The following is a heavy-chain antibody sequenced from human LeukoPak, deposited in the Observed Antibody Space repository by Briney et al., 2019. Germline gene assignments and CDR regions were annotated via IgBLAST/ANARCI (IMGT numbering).Heavy chain of an antibody. Sequence: ASVKVSCEASGFTFTSYYMHWVRQAPGQGLEWMGWINPNSGDTNYAQKFQGRATMTRDTSISTAYMDLSRLRSDDTAVYYCARIYDILTGYQEGFDPWGQGTLVTVSS. D-gene: IGHD3-9*01. CDR3: ARIYDILTGYQEGFDP. J-gene: IGHJ5*02. V-gene: IGHV1-2*02. CDR2: INPNSGDT. CDR1: GFTFTSYY.